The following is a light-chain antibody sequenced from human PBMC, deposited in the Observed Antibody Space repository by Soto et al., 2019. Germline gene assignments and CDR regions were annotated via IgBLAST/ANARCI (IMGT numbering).Light chain of an antibody. CDR1: QDIGSY. J-gene: IGKJ4*01. CDR2: GAS. CDR3: QQVHDYPIT. Sequence: DIQLTQSPSFLSASVGDRVTVTCRSSQDIGSYLAWYQQKPGKAPKVLIYGASTLQSGVPPRFGGSGSGTAFTLTISSLQPDDFANYFCQQVHDYPITFGGGTKVEIK. V-gene: IGKV1-9*01.